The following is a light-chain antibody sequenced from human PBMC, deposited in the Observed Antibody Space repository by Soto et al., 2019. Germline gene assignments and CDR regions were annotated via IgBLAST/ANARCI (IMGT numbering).Light chain of an antibody. CDR1: SGHSSYT. J-gene: IGLJ2*01. V-gene: IGLV4-60*02. Sequence: QSVLTQSSSASASLGSSVKLTCTLSSGHSSYTIAWHQQQPGKAPRYLMKLEGSGSYNKGSGVPDRFSGSSSGADRYLTISTLQFEDEADYYCETWDSNTRVFGGGTKVTVL. CDR2: LEGSGSY. CDR3: ETWDSNTRV.